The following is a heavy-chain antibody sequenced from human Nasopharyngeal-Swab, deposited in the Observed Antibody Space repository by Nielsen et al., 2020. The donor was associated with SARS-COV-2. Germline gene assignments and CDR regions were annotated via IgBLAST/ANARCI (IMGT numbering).Heavy chain of an antibody. J-gene: IGHJ6*02. CDR1: GFTFSSYA. CDR2: ISGSGGST. D-gene: IGHD6-13*01. CDR3: AKGHSSSWPDYYYYGMDV. V-gene: IGHV3-23*01. Sequence: GESLKISCAASGFTFSSYAMSWVRQAPGKGLEWVSAISGSGGSTYYADSVKSRFTISRDNSKNTLYLQMNSLRAEDTAVYYCAKGHSSSWPDYYYYGMDVWGQGTTVTVSS.